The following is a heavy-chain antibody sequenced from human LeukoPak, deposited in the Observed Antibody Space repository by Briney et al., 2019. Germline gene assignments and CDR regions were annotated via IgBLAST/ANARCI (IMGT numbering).Heavy chain of an antibody. J-gene: IGHJ6*03. D-gene: IGHD2-2*01. CDR1: GGSFSGYY. V-gene: IGHV4-34*01. CDR2: INHSGST. Sequence: PSETLSLTCAVYGGSFSGYYWSWIRQPPGKGLEWIGEINHSGSTNYNPSLKSRVTISVDTSKNQFSLKLSSVTAADTAVYYCARGRSHIVVVRAYMDVWGKGTTVTVCS. CDR3: ARGRSHIVVVRAYMDV.